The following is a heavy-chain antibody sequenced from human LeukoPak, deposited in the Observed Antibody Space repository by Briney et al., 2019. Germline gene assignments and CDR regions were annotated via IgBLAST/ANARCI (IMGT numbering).Heavy chain of an antibody. D-gene: IGHD2-2*01. CDR3: ARGLRYCSSTSCQLWFDP. CDR2: IFYSGST. CDR1: SGSISTSNYY. Sequence: ASETLSLTCTVSSGSISTSNYYWGWVRQPPGKALEWIGNIFYSGSTYYSPSLKSRVTISLDTSKNQFSLKLSSVTAADTAVYYCARGLRYCSSTSCQLWFDPWGQGTLVTVSS. J-gene: IGHJ5*02. V-gene: IGHV4-39*07.